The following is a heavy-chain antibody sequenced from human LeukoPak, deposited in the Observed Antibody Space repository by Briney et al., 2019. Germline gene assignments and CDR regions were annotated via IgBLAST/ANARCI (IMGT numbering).Heavy chain of an antibody. CDR1: GYTFTTTY. J-gene: IGHJ4*02. V-gene: IGHV1-18*01. CDR2: ISAYNGKT. Sequence: ASVKVSCKASGYTFTTTYINWVLQAPGQGLEWMGWISAYNGKTNYAQKFQGRVTITTDSSTSTAYMDLTSLRSDDTAVYYCARGGTYYPCIDYWGQGTLVTVSS. CDR3: ARGGTYYPCIDY. D-gene: IGHD1-26*01.